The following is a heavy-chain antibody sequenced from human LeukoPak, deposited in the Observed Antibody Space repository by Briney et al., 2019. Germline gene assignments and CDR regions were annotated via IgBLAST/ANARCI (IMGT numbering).Heavy chain of an antibody. CDR1: GFTFSDYG. D-gene: IGHD3-22*01. V-gene: IGHV3-48*01. J-gene: IGHJ4*02. CDR2: ISSSSRTI. Sequence: PGGSLRLSCAASGFTFSDYGMNWVRQAPGRGLEWVSYISSSSRTIYYADSVKGRFTISRDKAKNSLYLQMNSLRAEDTALYYCARDAGSYSSVYYLYDYWGQGALVTVSS. CDR3: ARDAGSYSSVYYLYDY.